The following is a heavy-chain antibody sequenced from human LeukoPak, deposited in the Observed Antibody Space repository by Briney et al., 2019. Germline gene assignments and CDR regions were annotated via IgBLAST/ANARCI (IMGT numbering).Heavy chain of an antibody. CDR3: ARGYYDFWSGPNGRFDP. V-gene: IGHV3-33*01. J-gene: IGHJ5*02. Sequence: GGSLRLSCAASGFTFSSYGMHWVRQAPGKGLEWVAVIWYDGSNKYYADSVKGRFTISRDNSKDTLYLQMNSLRAEDTAVYYCARGYYDFWSGPNGRFDPWGQGTLVTVSS. CDR1: GFTFSSYG. D-gene: IGHD3-3*01. CDR2: IWYDGSNK.